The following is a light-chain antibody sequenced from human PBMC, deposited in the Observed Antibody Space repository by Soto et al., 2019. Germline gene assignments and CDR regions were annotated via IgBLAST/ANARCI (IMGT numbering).Light chain of an antibody. CDR3: SSYTSTSTYV. CDR1: SRDVGSYNR. CDR2: EVS. J-gene: IGLJ1*01. V-gene: IGLV2-18*02. Sequence: QSALTQPPSVSGSPGQSVTISCTVTSRDVGSYNRVSWYQQPPGTAPKLMIYEVSNRPSGVPDRFSGSKSGNTASLTISGLQAEDEADYYCSSYTSTSTYVFGTGTKVTGL.